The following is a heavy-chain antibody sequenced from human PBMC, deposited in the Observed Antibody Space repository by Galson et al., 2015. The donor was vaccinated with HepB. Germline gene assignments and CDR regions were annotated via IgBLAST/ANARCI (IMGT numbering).Heavy chain of an antibody. Sequence: SLRLSCAASGFTFSDFAMVWVRQAPGVGLEWVSTCGSGNIKYYADSVKGRFTISRDNSRNTLYLQMNSLRADDTATYYCAKDLFDWNYAQIVYYYYYMDVWGKGTTVTVSS. CDR2: CGSGNIK. J-gene: IGHJ6*03. CDR3: AKDLFDWNYAQIVYYYYYMDV. V-gene: IGHV3-23*01. CDR1: GFTFSDFA. D-gene: IGHD1-7*01.